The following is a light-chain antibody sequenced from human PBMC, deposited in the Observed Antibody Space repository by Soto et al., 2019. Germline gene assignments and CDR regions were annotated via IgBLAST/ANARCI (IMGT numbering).Light chain of an antibody. CDR3: QQYVTSPLA. CDR2: GVS. V-gene: IGKV3-20*01. J-gene: IGKJ4*01. CDR1: QSVSSY. Sequence: ETVLTQSPGTLSLSPGERATLSCRASQSVSSYLAWYQQKPDQAPRLLIYGVSSRATGIPDRFSGSGSGTDFTLTISRLEPEDFAVYYCQQYVTSPLAFGGGTKVDIK.